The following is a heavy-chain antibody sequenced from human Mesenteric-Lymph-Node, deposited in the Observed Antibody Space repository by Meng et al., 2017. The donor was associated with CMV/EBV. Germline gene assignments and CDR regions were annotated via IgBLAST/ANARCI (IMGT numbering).Heavy chain of an antibody. J-gene: IGHJ4*02. CDR2: IYSCGGT. Sequence: GESLKISCAASGFTVTSNYMNWVRQAPGKGLEWVSLIYSCGGTYYADSVKGRFTISRDNSKSTLYLQMNSLRAEDTAVYFCAREGPSRSGYFDYWGQGTLVTVSS. V-gene: IGHV3-66*03. CDR1: GFTVTSNY. CDR3: AREGPSRSGYFDY. D-gene: IGHD3-3*01.